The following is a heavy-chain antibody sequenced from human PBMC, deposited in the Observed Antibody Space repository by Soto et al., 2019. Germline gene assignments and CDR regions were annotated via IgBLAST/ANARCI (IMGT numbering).Heavy chain of an antibody. V-gene: IGHV4-39*01. CDR2: IYYRGNT. Sequence: SETLSLTCSVSGDSINSDKYYWGWIRQPPGKGLEWIGSIYYRGNTYYNPSLQTRVTISLDKSKSQFSLRLNSVTAADSAVYFCARGPLNSGIAARRRAGNPYGMDVWGQGTTVTVSS. CDR1: GDSINSDKYY. J-gene: IGHJ6*02. D-gene: IGHD6-6*01. CDR3: ARGPLNSGIAARRRAGNPYGMDV.